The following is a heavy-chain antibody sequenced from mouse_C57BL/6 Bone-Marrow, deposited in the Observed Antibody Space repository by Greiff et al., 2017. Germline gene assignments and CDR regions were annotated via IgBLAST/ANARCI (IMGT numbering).Heavy chain of an antibody. Sequence: EVQLQQSGTVLARPGASVKMSCKTSGYTSTSYWMHWVKQRPGQGLEWIGAIYPGNSDTSYNQKFKGKAKLTAVTSASTAYMELSSLTNEDSAVYYCTRGGLRRRAWFAYWGQGTLVTVSA. J-gene: IGHJ3*01. CDR2: IYPGNSDT. CDR3: TRGGLRRRAWFAY. CDR1: GYTSTSYW. V-gene: IGHV1-5*01. D-gene: IGHD2-4*01.